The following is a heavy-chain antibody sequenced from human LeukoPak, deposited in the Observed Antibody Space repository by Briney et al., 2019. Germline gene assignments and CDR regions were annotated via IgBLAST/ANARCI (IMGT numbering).Heavy chain of an antibody. CDR1: GFTFSSYS. D-gene: IGHD5-24*01. Sequence: GGSLRLSCAASGFTFSSYSMNWVRQAPGKGLEWVSSISSSSGYIYYADSVKGRFTISRDNAKNSLYLQMNSLRAEDTAVYYCARDSEMATTTFDYWGQGTLVTVSS. CDR2: ISSSSGYI. V-gene: IGHV3-21*01. CDR3: ARDSEMATTTFDY. J-gene: IGHJ4*02.